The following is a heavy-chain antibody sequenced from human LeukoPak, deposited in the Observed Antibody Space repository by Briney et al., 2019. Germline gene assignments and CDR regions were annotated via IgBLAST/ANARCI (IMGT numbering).Heavy chain of an antibody. CDR1: GFTLSNYG. Sequence: GGSLRLSCAASGFTLSNYGMTWVRQAPGKGLEWVSTLTDIGSTTYYADPVKGRFTISRDTSTNTLYLQMNSLRAEDTAIYFCAKGTATNSGILDYWGQGTLVTVSS. D-gene: IGHD1-26*01. V-gene: IGHV3-23*01. CDR3: AKGTATNSGILDY. CDR2: LTDIGSTT. J-gene: IGHJ4*02.